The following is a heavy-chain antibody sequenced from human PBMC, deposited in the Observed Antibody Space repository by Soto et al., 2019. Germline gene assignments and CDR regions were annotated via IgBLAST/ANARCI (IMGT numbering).Heavy chain of an antibody. J-gene: IGHJ5*02. V-gene: IGHV4-30-4*01. CDR2: IYYSGST. CDR3: ARVRGRGTPWFDP. Sequence: SETLSLTCTVSGGSISSGDYYWSWIRQPPGKGLEWIGYIYYSGSTYYNPSLKSRVTISVDTSKNQFSLKLSSVTAADTAVYYCARVRGRGTPWFDPWGQGTLVTVSS. CDR1: GGSISSGDYY. D-gene: IGHD3-16*01.